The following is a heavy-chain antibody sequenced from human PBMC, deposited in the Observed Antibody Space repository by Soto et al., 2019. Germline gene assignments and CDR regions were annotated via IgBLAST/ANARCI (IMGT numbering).Heavy chain of an antibody. J-gene: IGHJ6*03. CDR3: ARVLEGYELLSYYYSMDV. V-gene: IGHV3-53*04. CDR2: IYSGGGT. D-gene: IGHD2-2*01. CDR1: GFTVSSNY. Sequence: EVQLVESGGVSVQPGGSLRLSCAASGFTVSSNYMSWVRQAPGKGLEWVSMIYSGGGTTYADSVKGRFTISRHNSENTLFLQMNSLRAEDTAVYYCARVLEGYELLSYYYSMDVWGKGTTVTVSS.